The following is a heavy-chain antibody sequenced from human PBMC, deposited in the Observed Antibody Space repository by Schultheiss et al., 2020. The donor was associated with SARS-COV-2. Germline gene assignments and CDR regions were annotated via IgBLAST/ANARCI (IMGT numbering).Heavy chain of an antibody. D-gene: IGHD5-24*01. CDR2: ISSSSSTI. CDR1: GFTVSSYS. V-gene: IGHV3-48*04. CDR3: ARDSGWLQLGWFDP. Sequence: GGSLRLSCAASGFTVSSYSMNWVRQAPGKGLEWVSYISSSSSTIYYADSVKGRFTISRDNAKNSLYLQMNSLRAEDTAVYYCARDSGWLQLGWFDPWGQGTLVTVSS. J-gene: IGHJ5*02.